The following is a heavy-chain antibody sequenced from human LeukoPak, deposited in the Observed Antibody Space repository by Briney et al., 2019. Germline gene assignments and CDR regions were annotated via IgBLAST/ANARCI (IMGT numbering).Heavy chain of an antibody. CDR3: ANYRSAAYCGGDSAFRGF. D-gene: IGHD2-21*02. V-gene: IGHV3-48*03. Sequence: GGSLRLSCAASGFTFSSYEMNWVRQAPGKGLEWVSCISSSGSTIYYADSVKGRFTISRDNAKNSLYLQMNSLRAEDTAVYYCANYRSAAYCGGDSAFRGFWGQGTLVTVAS. CDR1: GFTFSSYE. CDR2: ISSSGSTI. J-gene: IGHJ4*02.